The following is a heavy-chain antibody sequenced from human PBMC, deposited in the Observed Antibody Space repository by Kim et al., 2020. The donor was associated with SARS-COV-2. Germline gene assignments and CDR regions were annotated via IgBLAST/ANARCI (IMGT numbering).Heavy chain of an antibody. CDR3: ARDREMTWFAP. CDR2: IYYIGST. D-gene: IGHD1-26*01. V-gene: IGHV4-61*08. Sequence: SETLSLTCTVSGGSVSSSGYYWSWIRQPPGKGLVWIGYIYYIGSTNYNPSLKSRFTISVDTSKNQFSLKLSSVTAADTAVYYCARDREMTWFAPWGQGTLVTVSS. J-gene: IGHJ5*02. CDR1: GGSVSSSGYY.